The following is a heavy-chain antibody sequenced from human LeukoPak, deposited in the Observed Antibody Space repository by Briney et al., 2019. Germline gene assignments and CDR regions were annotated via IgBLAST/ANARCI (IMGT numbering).Heavy chain of an antibody. J-gene: IGHJ4*02. CDR1: GFTFSSYA. CDR2: ISGSGGST. CDR3: AKEGTYCSSTSCEKSYFDY. V-gene: IGHV3-23*01. D-gene: IGHD2-2*01. Sequence: GSLRLSCAASGFTFSSYAMSWVRQAPGKGLEWVSAISGSGGSTYYADSVKGRFTISRDNSKNTLYLQMNSLRAEDTAVYYCAKEGTYCSSTSCEKSYFDYWGQGTLVTVSS.